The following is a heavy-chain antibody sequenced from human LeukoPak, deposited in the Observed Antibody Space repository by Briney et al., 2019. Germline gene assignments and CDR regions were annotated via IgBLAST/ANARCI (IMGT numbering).Heavy chain of an antibody. D-gene: IGHD2-15*01. CDR3: ARGVVGVNWFDP. J-gene: IGHJ5*02. V-gene: IGHV4-31*03. CDR2: IYYSGST. Sequence: PSQTLSLTCTVSGGSISSGGSYWSWIRQHPGTGLEWIGYIYYSGSTYYNPSLKSRVTISVDTSKNQFSLKLSSVTAADTAVYYCARGVVGVNWFDPWGQGTLVTVSS. CDR1: GGSISSGGSY.